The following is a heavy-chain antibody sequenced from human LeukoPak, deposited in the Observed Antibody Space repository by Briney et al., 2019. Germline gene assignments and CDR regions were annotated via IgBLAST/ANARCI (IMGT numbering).Heavy chain of an antibody. V-gene: IGHV4-59*12. CDR3: ARGRMVRGVIDPNNWFDP. CDR1: GDSISSYY. CDR2: IYYSGST. D-gene: IGHD3-10*01. J-gene: IGHJ5*02. Sequence: PSETLSLTCTVSGDSISSYYWSWIRQPPGKGLEWIGYIYYSGSTNYNPSLKSRVTMSVDTSKNQFSLKLSSVTAADTAVYYCARGRMVRGVIDPNNWFDPWGQGTLVTVSS.